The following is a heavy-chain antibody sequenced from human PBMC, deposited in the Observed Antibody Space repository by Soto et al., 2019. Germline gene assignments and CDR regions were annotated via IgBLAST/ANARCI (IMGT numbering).Heavy chain of an antibody. J-gene: IGHJ6*02. CDR3: ARDPRGVVVPAATTGQYYYYYGMDV. Sequence: APLNLACKTSGGTMSRDAISWVLQTPGQGLEWMGGIIPIFGTANYAQKFQGRVTITADESTSTAYMELSSLRSEDTAVYYCARDPRGVVVPAATTGQYYYYYGMDVWGQRTTVTVSS. D-gene: IGHD2-2*01. CDR1: GGTMSRDA. V-gene: IGHV1-69*13. CDR2: IIPIFGTA.